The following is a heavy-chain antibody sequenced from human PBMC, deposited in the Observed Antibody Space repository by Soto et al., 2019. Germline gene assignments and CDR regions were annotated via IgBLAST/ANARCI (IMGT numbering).Heavy chain of an antibody. CDR1: GGSISSGGYS. CDR2: IYHSGST. J-gene: IGHJ5*02. D-gene: IGHD2-2*01. Sequence: SETLSLTCAVSGGSISSGGYSWSWIRQPPGKGLEWIGYIYHSGSTYYNPSLRSRVTISVDRSKNQFSLKLSSVTAADTAVYYCARVPDRWGQGTLVTVSS. V-gene: IGHV4-30-2*01. CDR3: ARVPDR.